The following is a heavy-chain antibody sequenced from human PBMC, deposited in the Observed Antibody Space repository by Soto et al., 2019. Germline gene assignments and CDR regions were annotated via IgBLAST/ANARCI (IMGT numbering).Heavy chain of an antibody. Sequence: EVQLLASGGGLVQPGGSLRLSCAASGFTFSSYAMSWVRQAPGKGLEWVSAISGSGGSTYYADSVKGRFTISRDNSKNTLYLQMNSLRAEDTAVYYCLSPTLRWGVGDYDDYGMDVWGQGTTVTVSS. J-gene: IGHJ6*02. V-gene: IGHV3-23*01. CDR3: LSPTLRWGVGDYDDYGMDV. D-gene: IGHD3-16*01. CDR1: GFTFSSYA. CDR2: ISGSGGST.